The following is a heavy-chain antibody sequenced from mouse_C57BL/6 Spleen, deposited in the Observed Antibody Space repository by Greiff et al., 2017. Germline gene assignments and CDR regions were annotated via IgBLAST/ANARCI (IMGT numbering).Heavy chain of an antibody. V-gene: IGHV1-64*01. CDR3: ARDYGSPGFAY. CDR1: GYTFTSYW. CDR2: IHPNSGST. J-gene: IGHJ3*01. D-gene: IGHD1-2*01. Sequence: QVQLQQPGAELVKPGASVKLSCKASGYTFTSYWMHWVKQRPGQGLEWIGMIHPNSGSTNYNEKFKSKATLTVDKSSSTAYMQLSSLTSADSAVYYCARDYGSPGFAYWGQGTLVTVSA.